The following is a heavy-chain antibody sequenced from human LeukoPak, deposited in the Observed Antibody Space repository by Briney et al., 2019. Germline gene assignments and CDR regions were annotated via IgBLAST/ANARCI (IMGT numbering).Heavy chain of an antibody. V-gene: IGHV3-48*02. D-gene: IGHD4/OR15-4a*01. J-gene: IGHJ6*02. Sequence: KPGGSQRLSCAASGFTVSSNFMNWVRQAPGKGLEWVSYISSRSGTIYYADSVKGRFIISRDNAKNSLFLQMNSLRDEDTAVYYCARDLVLAVWGQGTKATVSS. CDR1: GFTVSSNF. CDR2: ISSRSGTI. CDR3: ARDLVLAV.